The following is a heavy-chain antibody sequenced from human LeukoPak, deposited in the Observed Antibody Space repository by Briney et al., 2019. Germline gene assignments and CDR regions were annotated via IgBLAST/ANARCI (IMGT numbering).Heavy chain of an antibody. J-gene: IGHJ4*02. D-gene: IGHD2-15*01. Sequence: GGSLRLSCAASGFTFSSYSMNWVRQAPGKGLEWVSYISSSSGAIYYADSVKGRFTISRDNGKNSLYLQMNSLRAEDTAVYYCASATPANDYWGQGTLVTVSS. CDR3: ASATPANDY. CDR1: GFTFSSYS. V-gene: IGHV3-48*01. CDR2: ISSSSGAI.